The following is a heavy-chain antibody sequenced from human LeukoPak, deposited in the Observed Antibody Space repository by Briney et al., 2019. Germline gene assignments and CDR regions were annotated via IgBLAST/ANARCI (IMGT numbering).Heavy chain of an antibody. CDR2: INFSGGNA. Sequence: GGSLRLSCAASGFTFSTFAMTWVRRAPGTGLEWVSTINFSGGNAYYADSVKGRFTISRDNAKNSLYLQMNSLRADDTAVYYCARLYGYGDLYYFDYWGQGSLVTVPS. V-gene: IGHV3-21*01. D-gene: IGHD4-17*01. J-gene: IGHJ4*02. CDR3: ARLYGYGDLYYFDY. CDR1: GFTFSTFA.